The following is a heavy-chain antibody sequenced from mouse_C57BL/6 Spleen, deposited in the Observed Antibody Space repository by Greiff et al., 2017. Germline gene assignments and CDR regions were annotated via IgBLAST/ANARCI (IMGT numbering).Heavy chain of an antibody. Sequence: EVNVVESGEGLVKPGGSLKLSCAASGFTFSSYAMSWVRQTPEKRLEWVAYISSGGDYIYYADTVKGRFTISRDNARNTLYLHRSSLKSEDTAMYYCTRAYYSNSFDYWGQGTTLTVSS. J-gene: IGHJ2*01. V-gene: IGHV5-9-1*02. D-gene: IGHD2-5*01. CDR3: TRAYYSNSFDY. CDR1: GFTFSSYA. CDR2: ISSGGDYI.